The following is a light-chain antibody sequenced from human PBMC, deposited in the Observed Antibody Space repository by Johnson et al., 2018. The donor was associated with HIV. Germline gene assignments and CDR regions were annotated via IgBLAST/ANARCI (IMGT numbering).Light chain of an antibody. Sequence: QSLLTQPPSMSAAPGQKVTISCSGGSSNIGNNYVSWYQQLPGTAPKLLIYDNNKRPSGIPDRFSGSKSGTSATLGITGLQTGDEADYYCGTWDSRLNAYVFGAGTKVTV. J-gene: IGLJ1*01. V-gene: IGLV1-51*01. CDR1: SSNIGNNY. CDR3: GTWDSRLNAYV. CDR2: DNN.